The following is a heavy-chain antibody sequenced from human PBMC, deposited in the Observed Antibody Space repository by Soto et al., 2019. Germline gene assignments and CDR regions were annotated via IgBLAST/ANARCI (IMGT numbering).Heavy chain of an antibody. CDR2: ISYDGSNK. CDR3: VKDGSSGWPYYYDMDV. CDR1: GFTFHNYA. D-gene: IGHD6-19*01. V-gene: IGHV3-30*18. Sequence: GSLRLSCAASGFTFHNYAMSWVRQAPGKGLEWVAVISYDGSNKYYADSVKGRFTISRDNSKNTLYLQMSSLRAEDTAVYYCVKDGSSGWPYYYDMDVWGQGTTVTVSS. J-gene: IGHJ6*02.